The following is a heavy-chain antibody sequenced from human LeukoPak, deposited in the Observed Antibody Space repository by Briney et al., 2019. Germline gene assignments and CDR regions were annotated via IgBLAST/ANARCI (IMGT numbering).Heavy chain of an antibody. J-gene: IGHJ3*02. CDR2: ISGSGGST. CDR3: AKVLAYSSRLDAFDI. V-gene: IGHV3-23*01. CDR1: GFTFSSYA. Sequence: GGSLRLSCAASGFTFSSYAMSWVRQTPGEGLEWVSAISGSGGSTYYADSVKGRFTISRDNSKTTLYLQMNSLRAEDTAVYYCAKVLAYSSRLDAFDIWGQGTMVTVSS. D-gene: IGHD6-13*01.